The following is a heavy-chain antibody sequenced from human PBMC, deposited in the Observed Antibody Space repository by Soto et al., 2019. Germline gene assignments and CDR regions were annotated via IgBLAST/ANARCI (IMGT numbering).Heavy chain of an antibody. CDR2: INPILSMS. CDR1: RDTFTFYS. V-gene: IGHV1-69*02. J-gene: IGHJ4*02. Sequence: QVQLVQSGAEVKRPGSSVKVSCKASRDTFTFYSINWVRQAPGLGLEWMGRINPILSMSTYAQRFQGGVTTTADKSTSTAYMHLSSPRSEDTAIYYCASRSASGYRAFDYWGQGALVTVSS. CDR3: ASRSASGYRAFDY. D-gene: IGHD3-16*01.